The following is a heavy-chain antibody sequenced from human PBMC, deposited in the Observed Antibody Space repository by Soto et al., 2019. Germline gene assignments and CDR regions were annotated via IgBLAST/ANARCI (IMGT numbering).Heavy chain of an antibody. CDR3: VKGLPYSSNWDERAFDI. V-gene: IGHV3-64D*08. D-gene: IGHD6-13*01. Sequence: TGGSLRLSCSASGFTFSSSSMHWVRQAPGKGLEYVSGISNNEIRTYYADSVKGRFTISRDNSENTLHLQMSSLRTDDTAVYYCVKGLPYSSNWDERAFDIWGQGTLVTVSS. CDR1: GFTFSSSS. CDR2: ISNNEIRT. J-gene: IGHJ3*02.